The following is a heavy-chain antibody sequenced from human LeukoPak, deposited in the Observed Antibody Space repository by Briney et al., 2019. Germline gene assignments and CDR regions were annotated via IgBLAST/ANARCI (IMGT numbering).Heavy chain of an antibody. J-gene: IGHJ3*02. V-gene: IGHV3-23*01. D-gene: IGHD2-15*01. CDR1: GFTFSSYA. Sequence: GGSLGLSCAASGFTFSSYAMSWVRQAPGKGLEWVSTISASGGSTYYADSVKGRFTISRDNSKNTLYLQMNSLRAEDTAVYYCAKGPYSAFDIWGQGTMVTVSS. CDR3: AKGPYSAFDI. CDR2: ISASGGST.